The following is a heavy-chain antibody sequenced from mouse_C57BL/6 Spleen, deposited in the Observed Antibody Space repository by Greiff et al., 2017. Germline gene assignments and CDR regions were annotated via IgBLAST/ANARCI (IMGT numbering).Heavy chain of an antibody. CDR1: GFTFSSYA. V-gene: IGHV5-4*01. Sequence: EVQLVESGGGLVKPGGSLKLSCAASGFTFSSYAMSWVRQTPEKRLEWVATISDGGSYTYYPDNVKGRFTISRDNAKNNLYLQMSHLKSEDTAMYYCARDKGTGYGSRGYYFDYWGQGTTLTVSS. D-gene: IGHD1-1*01. J-gene: IGHJ2*01. CDR3: ARDKGTGYGSRGYYFDY. CDR2: ISDGGSYT.